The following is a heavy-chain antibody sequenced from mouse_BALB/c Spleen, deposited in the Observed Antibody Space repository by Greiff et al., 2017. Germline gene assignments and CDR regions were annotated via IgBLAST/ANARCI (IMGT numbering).Heavy chain of an antibody. D-gene: IGHD1-1*01. CDR2: INPSNGRT. J-gene: IGHJ3*01. V-gene: IGHV1S81*02. Sequence: QVHVKQPGAELVKPGASVKLSCKASGYTFTSYWMHWVKQRPGQGLEWIGEINPSNGRTNYNEKFKSKATLTVDKSSSTAYMQLSSLTSEDSAVYYCALITTVVGGSAYWGQGTLVTVSA. CDR3: ALITTVVGGSAY. CDR1: GYTFTSYW.